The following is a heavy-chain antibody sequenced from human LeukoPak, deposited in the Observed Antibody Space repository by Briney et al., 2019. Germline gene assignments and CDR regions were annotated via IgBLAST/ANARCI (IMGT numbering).Heavy chain of an antibody. D-gene: IGHD3-3*01. CDR2: IWYDGSNK. Sequence: QPGRSLRLSCAASGFTFSSYGMHWVRQAPGKGLEWVAVIWYDGSNKYYADSVKGRFTISRDNSKNTLYLQMNSLRAEDTAVYYCEKDRVPGGYYDFWSGYYSDFDYWGQGTLVTVSS. V-gene: IGHV3-33*06. J-gene: IGHJ4*02. CDR1: GFTFSSYG. CDR3: EKDRVPGGYYDFWSGYYSDFDY.